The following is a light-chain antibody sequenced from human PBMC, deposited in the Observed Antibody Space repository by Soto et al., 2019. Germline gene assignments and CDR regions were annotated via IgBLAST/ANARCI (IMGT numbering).Light chain of an antibody. Sequence: DIQITQSPSSLSASVGDRVTITCRASQSISTYVSWYQHRPGKAPKLLIYSASTLQSGVPPRFSGSGSGTDSTLTISSLQPEDFATYYCQQSFNTLTFGGGTKVEIE. CDR1: QSISTY. J-gene: IGKJ4*01. CDR2: SAS. CDR3: QQSFNTLT. V-gene: IGKV1-39*01.